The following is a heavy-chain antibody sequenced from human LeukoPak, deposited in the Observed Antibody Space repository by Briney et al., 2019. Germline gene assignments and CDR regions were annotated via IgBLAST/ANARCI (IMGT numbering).Heavy chain of an antibody. Sequence: ASVKVSCKASGYTFTSYTMHWVRQAPGQRLEWMGWINAGNGNTKYSQKFQGRVTITADKSTSTAYMELSSLRSEDTAVYYCARDNAQQGDYWGQGTLVTVSS. CDR2: INAGNGNT. V-gene: IGHV1-3*01. CDR1: GYTFTSYT. CDR3: ARDNAQQGDY. D-gene: IGHD1-1*01. J-gene: IGHJ4*02.